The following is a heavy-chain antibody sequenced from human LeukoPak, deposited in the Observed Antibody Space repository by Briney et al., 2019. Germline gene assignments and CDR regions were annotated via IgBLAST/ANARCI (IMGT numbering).Heavy chain of an antibody. V-gene: IGHV5-51*01. CDR1: GYSFTSYW. CDR3: ARRGPGSGWYDSYYGMDV. D-gene: IGHD6-19*01. Sequence: GESLKISCKGSGYSFTSYWIGWVRQMPGKGLEWMGIIYPGDSDTRYSPSFQGQVTISADKSISTAYLQWSSLKASDTAMYYCARRGPGSGWYDSYYGMDVWGQGTTVTVPS. J-gene: IGHJ6*02. CDR2: IYPGDSDT.